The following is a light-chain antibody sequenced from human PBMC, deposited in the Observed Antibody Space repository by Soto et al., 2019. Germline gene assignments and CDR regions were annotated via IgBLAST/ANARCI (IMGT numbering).Light chain of an antibody. CDR1: NIGNKR. CDR2: YDS. CDR3: QVWDIMTDNYV. V-gene: IGLV3-21*04. Sequence: SYELTQPPSVSVAPEKTATITCGGTNIGNKRVHWYRQKPGQAPVLLISYDSDRPSGIPARFSGSNSENTATLTISRVEAGDEADYYCQVWDIMTDNYVFGSGTKLTVL. J-gene: IGLJ1*01.